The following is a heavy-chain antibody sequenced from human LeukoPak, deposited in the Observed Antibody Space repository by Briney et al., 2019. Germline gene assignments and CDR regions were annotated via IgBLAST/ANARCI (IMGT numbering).Heavy chain of an antibody. CDR3: AKGCFDYGSGSYLKGWFDP. CDR1: GGSISSGDYY. Sequence: SQTLSLTCTVSGGSISSGDYYWSWIRQPPGKGLEWIGYIYYSGSTYYNPSLKSRVTISVDKSKNQFSLKLSSVTAADTAGYYCAKGCFDYGSGSYLKGWFDPWGQGTLVTVSS. V-gene: IGHV4-30-4*01. D-gene: IGHD3-10*01. J-gene: IGHJ5*02. CDR2: IYYSGST.